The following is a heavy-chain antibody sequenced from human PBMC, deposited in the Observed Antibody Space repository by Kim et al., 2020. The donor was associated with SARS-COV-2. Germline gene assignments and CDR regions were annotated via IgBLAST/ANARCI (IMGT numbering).Heavy chain of an antibody. CDR3: ARGIAAMSGRNWFDP. Sequence: PAPKSRVTMSVDTSKNPFSLKLSSVTAADTAVYYCARGIAAMSGRNWFDPWGQGTLVTVSS. D-gene: IGHD2-2*01. V-gene: IGHV4-4*07. J-gene: IGHJ5*02.